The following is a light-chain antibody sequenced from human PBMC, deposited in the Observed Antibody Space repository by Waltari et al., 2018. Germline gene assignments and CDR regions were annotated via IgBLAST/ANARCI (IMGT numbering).Light chain of an antibody. J-gene: IGKJ1*01. CDR1: QSISSW. CDR2: KAS. CDR3: QHYNSYSPT. V-gene: IGKV1-5*03. Sequence: DIQMTQSPSTLSVSVGDRVTITCRASQSISSWLAWYQQRPGKAPNLLIYKASSLESGVPSRFSGSGSGTEFTLTISSLQPDDFATYYCQHYNSYSPTFGQGTKVEIK.